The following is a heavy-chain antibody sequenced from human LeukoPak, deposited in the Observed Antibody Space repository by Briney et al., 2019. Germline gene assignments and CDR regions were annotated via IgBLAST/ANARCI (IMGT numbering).Heavy chain of an antibody. D-gene: IGHD2-21*02. CDR2: ISTHSGGT. Sequence: WASVKVSSKASGYSFTSHGISWVRQAPGQGPEWKGWISTHSGGTNYAQNFQGRVTMTTDTSTSTAYMELRSLRSDDMAVYYCARGLTFCGGDCYTNFDLWGQGTLVTVSS. V-gene: IGHV1-18*03. CDR1: GYSFTSHG. J-gene: IGHJ4*02. CDR3: ARGLTFCGGDCYTNFDL.